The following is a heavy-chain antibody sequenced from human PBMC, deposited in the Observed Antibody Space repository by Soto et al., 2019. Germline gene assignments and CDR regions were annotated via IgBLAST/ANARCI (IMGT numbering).Heavy chain of an antibody. V-gene: IGHV3-33*01. Sequence: PGGSLRLSCAASGFTFSSYGMHWVRQAPGKGLEWVAVIWYDGSNKYYADSVKGRFTISRDNSKNTLYLQMNSLRAEDTAVYYCARTSQNIVPEFFDYWGQGTLVTVSS. CDR1: GFTFSSYG. CDR3: ARTSQNIVPEFFDY. D-gene: IGHD2-2*01. J-gene: IGHJ4*02. CDR2: IWYDGSNK.